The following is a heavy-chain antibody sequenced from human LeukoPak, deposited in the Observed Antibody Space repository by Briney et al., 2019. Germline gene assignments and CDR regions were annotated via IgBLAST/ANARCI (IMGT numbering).Heavy chain of an antibody. Sequence: GSLRLSCAASGFTFSNAWMSWVRQAPGKGLEWVGRIKSKTDGGTTDYAAPVKGRFTISRDDSKNTLYLQMNSLKTEDTAVYYCTTSDFWSGYYTSDHWGQGTLVSVFS. CDR2: IKSKTDGGTT. CDR3: TTSDFWSGYYTSDH. J-gene: IGHJ4*02. V-gene: IGHV3-15*01. D-gene: IGHD3-3*01. CDR1: GFTFSNAW.